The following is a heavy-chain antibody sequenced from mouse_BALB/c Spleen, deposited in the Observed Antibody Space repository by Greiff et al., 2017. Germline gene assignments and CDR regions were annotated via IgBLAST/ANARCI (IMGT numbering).Heavy chain of an antibody. V-gene: IGHV5-4*02. D-gene: IGHD2-4*01. J-gene: IGHJ4*01. Sequence: EVKLVESGGGLVKPGGSLKLSCAASGFTFSDYYMYWVRQTPEKRLEWVATISDGGSYTYYPDSVKGRFTISRDNAKNNLYLQMSSLKSEDTAMYYCARAKGDYGAMDYWGQGTSVTVSS. CDR3: ARAKGDYGAMDY. CDR1: GFTFSDYY. CDR2: ISDGGSYT.